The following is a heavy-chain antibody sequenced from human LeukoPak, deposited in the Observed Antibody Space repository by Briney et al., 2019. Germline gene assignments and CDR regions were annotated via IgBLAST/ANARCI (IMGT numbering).Heavy chain of an antibody. V-gene: IGHV3-7*04. J-gene: IGHJ1*01. CDR3: ASDPDSTIWPQYFQH. D-gene: IGHD6-13*01. CDR1: GFTFSNCW. Sequence: GGSLRLSCAASGFTFSNCWMNWVRQAPGRGLEWVANVKQDGSERHYVDSVIGRFTISRDNAKNLLYLEMSSLRGEDTAVYYCASDPDSTIWPQYFQHWGQGALVTVSS. CDR2: VKQDGSER.